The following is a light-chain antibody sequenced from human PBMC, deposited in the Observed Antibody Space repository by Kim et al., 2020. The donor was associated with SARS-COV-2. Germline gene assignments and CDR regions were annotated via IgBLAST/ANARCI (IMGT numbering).Light chain of an antibody. V-gene: IGLV3-19*01. J-gene: IGLJ3*02. CDR3: NSRDSSGNHWV. CDR2: GKN. Sequence: SSALTQDPAVSVALGQTVRITCQGDSLRSYYASWYQQKPGQAPVLVIYGKNNRPSGIPDRFSGSSSGNTASLTITGAHAEDEADYYCNSRDSSGNHWVFG. CDR1: SLRSYY.